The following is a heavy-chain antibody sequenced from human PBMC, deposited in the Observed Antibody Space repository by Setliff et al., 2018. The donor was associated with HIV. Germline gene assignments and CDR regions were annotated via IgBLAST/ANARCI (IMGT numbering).Heavy chain of an antibody. CDR2: IYPKSGDT. V-gene: IGHV1-2*06. Sequence: ASVKVSCKSSGYIFVEHYVHWVRQAPGQGFEWMGRIYPKSGDTDYAHQFQDRVSLSRDTSISTAYMELFWLTSDDTAVYFCARGGYYGYENWFDSWGQGTLVTV. CDR1: GYIFVEHY. J-gene: IGHJ5*01. CDR3: ARGGYYGYENWFDS. D-gene: IGHD5-12*01.